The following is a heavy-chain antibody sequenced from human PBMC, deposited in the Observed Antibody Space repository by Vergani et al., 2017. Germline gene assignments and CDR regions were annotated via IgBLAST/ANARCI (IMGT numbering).Heavy chain of an antibody. CDR3: ARGIVGATAVLDY. CDR2: IYSGGST. Sequence: EVQLVESGGGLIQPGGSLRLSCASSGFTVSSNYMSWVRQAAGKGLEWVSVIYSGGSTYYAGFVKGRFTISRDNSKNTLYLQMNSLRAEDTAVYYCARGIVGATAVLDYWGQGTLVTVSS. J-gene: IGHJ4*02. V-gene: IGHV3-53*01. D-gene: IGHD1-26*01. CDR1: GFTVSSNY.